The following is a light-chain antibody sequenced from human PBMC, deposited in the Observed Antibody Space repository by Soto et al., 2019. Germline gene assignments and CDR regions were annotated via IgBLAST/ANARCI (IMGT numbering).Light chain of an antibody. CDR2: DDS. CDR1: QSISRW. Sequence: DIQMTQSPSTLSASVGDRVTITCRASQSISRWLAWYQQKPGKSPQALIYDDSSLKSGVPSRFSGNGSGTEFTLTISSLQPDDFATYYCQQYNTYSTFGQGTRLEIK. CDR3: QQYNTYST. V-gene: IGKV1-5*01. J-gene: IGKJ5*01.